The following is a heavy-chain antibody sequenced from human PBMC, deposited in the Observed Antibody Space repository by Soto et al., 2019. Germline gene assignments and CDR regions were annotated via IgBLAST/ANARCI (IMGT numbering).Heavy chain of an antibody. D-gene: IGHD2-15*01. CDR2: ISRGGVIT. CDR1: GFDFSSNS. V-gene: IGHV3-23*01. J-gene: IGHJ5*02. Sequence: EVQLLESGGGLVQPWGSLRLSCVASGFDFSSNSMTWARQAPGKGLEWVGGISRGGVITFYRDSVKGRFTISRDISKNTLFLQMNSLRVEDTATYFCSKWSGFGDAWGQGTLVTVSS. CDR3: SKWSGFGDA.